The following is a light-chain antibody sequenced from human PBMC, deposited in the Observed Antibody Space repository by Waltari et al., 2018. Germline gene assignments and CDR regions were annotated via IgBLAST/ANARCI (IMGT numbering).Light chain of an antibody. CDR1: SSDVGGYKY. CDR2: DVS. J-gene: IGLJ3*02. Sequence: QSALTQPRSVSGSPGQSVTISCTGTSSDVGGYKYVSWYQHHPGKAPKFMIYDVSKRPSWVPDRFSGSKSGNTASLTISGLQAEDEADYYCCSYAGSYTWVFGGGTKLTVL. V-gene: IGLV2-11*01. CDR3: CSYAGSYTWV.